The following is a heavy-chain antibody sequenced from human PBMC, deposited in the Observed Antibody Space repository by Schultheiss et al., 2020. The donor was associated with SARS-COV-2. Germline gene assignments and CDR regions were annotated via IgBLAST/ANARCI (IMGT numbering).Heavy chain of an antibody. J-gene: IGHJ4*02. CDR2: IDWDDDK. CDR3: ARIFCRSSTSCYDY. D-gene: IGHD2-2*01. Sequence: SGPTLVKPTQTLTLTCTFSGFSLSTSGMRVSWIRQPPGKALEWLARIDWDDDKFYSTSLKTRLTISKDTSKNQVVLTMTNMDPVDTATYYCARIFCRSSTSCYDYWGQGTLVTVSS. CDR1: GFSLSTSGMR. V-gene: IGHV2-70*04.